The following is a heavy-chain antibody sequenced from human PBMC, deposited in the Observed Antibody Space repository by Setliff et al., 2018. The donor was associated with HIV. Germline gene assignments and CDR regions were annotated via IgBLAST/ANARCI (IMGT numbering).Heavy chain of an antibody. V-gene: IGHV4-4*08. CDR3: ARYRYYYDSSGYGRWFDP. Sequence: SETLSLTCTVSGDSISTDYWTWIRQPPGKGLEWIGYIYNSASTYYNPSLKSRVTISVDTSENQFSLRLNSVTAADTAVYYCARYRYYYDSSGYGRWFDPWGQGTLVTVSS. D-gene: IGHD3-22*01. J-gene: IGHJ5*02. CDR2: IYNSAST. CDR1: GDSISTDY.